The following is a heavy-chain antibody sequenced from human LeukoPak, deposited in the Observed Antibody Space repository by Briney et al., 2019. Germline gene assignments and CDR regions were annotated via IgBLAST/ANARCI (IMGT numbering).Heavy chain of an antibody. CDR1: GFTFSSYW. CDR2: INSDGSST. D-gene: IGHD3-3*01. CDR3: ARGNGDTYYDFWSGHEGYYYYYGMDV. J-gene: IGHJ6*02. V-gene: IGHV3-74*01. Sequence: GGSLRLSCAASGFTFSSYWMHWVRQAPGKGLVWVSRINSDGSSTSYADSVKGRFTISRDNAKNTLYLQMNSLRAEDTAVYYCARGNGDTYYDFWSGHEGYYYYYGMDVWGQGTTVTVSS.